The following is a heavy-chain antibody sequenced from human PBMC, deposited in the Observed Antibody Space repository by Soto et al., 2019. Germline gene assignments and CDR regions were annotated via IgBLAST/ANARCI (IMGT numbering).Heavy chain of an antibody. Sequence: ASVKVSCKTSGYTFTSYFMHYVRQAPGQGLEYVGMIDPYSGVTNYAQKFKGRVSMTRDTSTTSVYLELNSLRSEDTAVYYCARDRGTSSGYYPYWFDPWGQGTLVTVSS. D-gene: IGHD3-22*01. CDR2: IDPYSGVT. CDR1: GYTFTSYF. V-gene: IGHV1-46*01. J-gene: IGHJ5*02. CDR3: ARDRGTSSGYYPYWFDP.